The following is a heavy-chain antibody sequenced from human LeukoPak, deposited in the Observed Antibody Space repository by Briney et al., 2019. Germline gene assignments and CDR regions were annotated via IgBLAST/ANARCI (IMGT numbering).Heavy chain of an antibody. D-gene: IGHD3-22*01. V-gene: IGHV4-39*01. CDR3: ARNVSTGYFDY. CDR1: GGSISSTTSY. J-gene: IGHJ4*02. Sequence: SETLSLTCTVSGGSISSTTSYWGWIRQPPGKGLEWIGSIYYSGSTHYNPSLRSRITISVDTSKNQFSLQLRSVTAADTAVYYCARNVSTGYFDYWGQGTLVSVSS. CDR2: IYYSGST.